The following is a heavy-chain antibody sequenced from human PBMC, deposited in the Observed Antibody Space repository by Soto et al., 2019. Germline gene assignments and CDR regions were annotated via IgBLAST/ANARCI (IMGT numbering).Heavy chain of an antibody. J-gene: IGHJ6*02. V-gene: IGHV4-31*03. CDR1: GGSISSNGYY. CDR3: ARGAGMVGDYAVDV. CDR2: SYHTGRA. D-gene: IGHD3-10*01. Sequence: QVQLQESGPGLVKPSQTLSLTCTVSGGSISSNGYYWSWIRQHPGKGLEWIGYSYHTGRAYYNPSLKSRVTISVDTSKNQFSLKLSSVTAADTAVYFCARGAGMVGDYAVDVWGPGTTVTVSS.